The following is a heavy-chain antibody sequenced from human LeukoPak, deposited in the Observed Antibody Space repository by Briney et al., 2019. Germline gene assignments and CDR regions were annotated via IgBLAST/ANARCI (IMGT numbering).Heavy chain of an antibody. J-gene: IGHJ6*02. D-gene: IGHD3-10*01. CDR3: ARDPSRYYGSGSYYSFMDV. V-gene: IGHV1-2*02. CDR2: VDPNSGGT. CDR1: GYTFTGYY. Sequence: ASVKVSCKASGYTFTGYYIHWVRQAPGQGLEWMGWVDPNSGGTIYAQKFQGRVTMTRDTSISTAYMELSRLRSDDTAVYYCARDPSRYYGSGSYYSFMDVWGQGTTVTVSS.